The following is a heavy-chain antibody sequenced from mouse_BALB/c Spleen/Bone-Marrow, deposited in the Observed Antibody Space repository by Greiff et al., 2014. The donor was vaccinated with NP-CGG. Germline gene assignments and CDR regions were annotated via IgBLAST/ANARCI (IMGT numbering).Heavy chain of an antibody. Sequence: EVKLEESGAELVKPGASVKLSCTASGFNIKDTYMHWVKQRPEQGLEWIGRIDPANYNTKYDPKFQGKATITADASSNTAYLQLSGLTSEDTAVYYCARNSMAYWGQGTLVTVSA. CDR1: GFNIKDTY. V-gene: IGHV14-3*02. CDR2: IDPANYNT. J-gene: IGHJ3*01. CDR3: ARNSMAY.